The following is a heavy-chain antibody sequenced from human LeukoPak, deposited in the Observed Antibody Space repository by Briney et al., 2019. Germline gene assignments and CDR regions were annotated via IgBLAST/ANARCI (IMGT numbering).Heavy chain of an antibody. J-gene: IGHJ4*02. V-gene: IGHV3-7*01. Sequence: GGSLRLSCAASGFTFSNYAMSWVRQAPGKGLEWVANIKQDGSEKYYVDSVKGRFTISRDNAKNSLYLQMNSLRAEDTAVYYCARGIRLQRGEDYFDYWGQGTLVTVSS. CDR3: ARGIRLQRGEDYFDY. CDR1: GFTFSNYA. CDR2: IKQDGSEK. D-gene: IGHD5-24*01.